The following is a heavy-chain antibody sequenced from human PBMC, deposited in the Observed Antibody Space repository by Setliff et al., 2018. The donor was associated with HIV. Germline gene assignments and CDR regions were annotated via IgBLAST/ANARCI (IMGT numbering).Heavy chain of an antibody. V-gene: IGHV1-2*06. CDR2: IKPSRHNT. D-gene: IGHD4-17*01. CDR1: GYPFSDYY. J-gene: IGHJ4*02. CDR3: AGTYGADSNYFDY. Sequence: ASVKVSCKASGYPFSDYYLHWVRQAPGQGLEWLGRIKPSRHNTIYAPRYQGRVTMTRDTSISTAYTELGGLRSDDTAVYYCAGTYGADSNYFDYWCQGTLVTVSS.